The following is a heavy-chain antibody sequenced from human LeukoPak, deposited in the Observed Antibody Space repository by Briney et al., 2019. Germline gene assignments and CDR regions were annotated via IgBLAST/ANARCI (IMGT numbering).Heavy chain of an antibody. Sequence: SETLSLTCTVSGYSISSGYYWGWIRQPPGKGLEWIGSIYHSGSTYYNPSLKSRVTISVDTSKNQFSLKLSSVTAADTAVYYCARSIIYYDSSTLYYYYYYGMDVWGQGTTVTVSS. V-gene: IGHV4-38-2*02. D-gene: IGHD3-22*01. CDR2: IYHSGST. CDR3: ARSIIYYDSSTLYYYYYYGMDV. CDR1: GYSISSGYY. J-gene: IGHJ6*02.